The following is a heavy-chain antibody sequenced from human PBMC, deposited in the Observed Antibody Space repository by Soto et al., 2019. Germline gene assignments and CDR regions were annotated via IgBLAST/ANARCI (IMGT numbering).Heavy chain of an antibody. D-gene: IGHD6-13*01. CDR2: IYYSGST. V-gene: IGHV4-31*03. J-gene: IGHJ6*02. CDR3: ARSQVEVGSSSRGGMDV. Sequence: PSETLSLTCTVSGGSISSGGYYWSWIRQHPGKGLEWIGYIYYSGSTYYNPSLKSRVTISVDTSKNQFSLKLSSVTAADTAVYYCARSQVEVGSSSRGGMDVWGQGTTVTVSS. CDR1: GGSISSGGYY.